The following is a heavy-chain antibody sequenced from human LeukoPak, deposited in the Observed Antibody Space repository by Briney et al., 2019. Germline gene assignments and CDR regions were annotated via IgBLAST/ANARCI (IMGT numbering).Heavy chain of an antibody. J-gene: IGHJ5*02. V-gene: IGHV4-38-2*02. CDR2: INHSGST. D-gene: IGHD3-10*01. Sequence: PSETLSLTCTVSGYSISSGYYWGWIRQPPGKGLEWIGEINHSGSTNYNPSLKSRVTISVDTSKNQFSLKLSSVTAADTAVYYCARGARKKYYYGSGSHGNWFDPWGQGTLVTVSS. CDR1: GYSISSGYY. CDR3: ARGARKKYYYGSGSHGNWFDP.